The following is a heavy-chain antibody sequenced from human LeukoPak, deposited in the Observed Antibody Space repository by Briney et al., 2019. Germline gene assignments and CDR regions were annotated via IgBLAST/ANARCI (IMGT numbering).Heavy chain of an antibody. J-gene: IGHJ5*02. CDR1: GFNFRTYA. CDR3: AREYDSSWPS. Sequence: GGSLGLSCAASGFNFRTYAMSWVRQAPGKGLEWVSAISDNSGRIYYADSVKGRFTISRDNSKSTLFMQMNSLRAEDTAVYYCAREYDSSWPSWGQGTLVTVSS. CDR2: ISDNSGRI. V-gene: IGHV3-23*01. D-gene: IGHD3-22*01.